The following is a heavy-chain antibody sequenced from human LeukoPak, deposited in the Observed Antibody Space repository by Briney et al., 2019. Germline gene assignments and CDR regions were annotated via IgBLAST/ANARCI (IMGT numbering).Heavy chain of an antibody. CDR2: IYHSGST. CDR1: GGSISSGGYS. Sequence: SETLSLTCAVSGGSISSGGYSWSWIRQPPGKGLGWIGYIYHSGSTYYNPSLKSRVTISVDRSKNQFSLKLSSVTAADTAVYYCARGKEIAAAGPPEFDYWGQGTLVTVSS. J-gene: IGHJ4*02. CDR3: ARGKEIAAAGPPEFDY. V-gene: IGHV4-30-2*01. D-gene: IGHD6-13*01.